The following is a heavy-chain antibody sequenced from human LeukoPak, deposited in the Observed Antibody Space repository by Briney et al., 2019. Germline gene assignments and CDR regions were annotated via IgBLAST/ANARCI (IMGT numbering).Heavy chain of an antibody. D-gene: IGHD6-13*01. V-gene: IGHV4-61*01. CDR3: ARGTVAAAGRYYFDY. J-gene: IGHJ4*02. Sequence: PSETLSLTCTVSGVSVSNDNYYWSWIRQPPGKGLEWIGEINHSGSTNYNPSLKSRVTISVDTSKNQFSLKLSSVTAADTAVYYCARGTVAAAGRYYFDYWGQGTLVTVSS. CDR2: INHSGST. CDR1: GVSVSNDNYY.